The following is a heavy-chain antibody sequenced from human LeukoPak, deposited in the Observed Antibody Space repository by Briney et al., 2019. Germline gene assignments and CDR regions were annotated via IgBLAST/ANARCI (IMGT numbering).Heavy chain of an antibody. J-gene: IGHJ4*02. CDR3: ARTPEKHIDH. CDR1: GYTFIFYN. D-gene: IGHD2-15*01. V-gene: IGHV1-18*01. Sequence: ASVTVSCKASGYTFIFYNITGVRQAPGQGLEWMGRISVYNGHTDFARNFQDRVTMTADTSTTTAYMELKSLRSDDTAVYYCARTPEKHIDHWGQGPLVTVSS. CDR2: ISVYNGHT.